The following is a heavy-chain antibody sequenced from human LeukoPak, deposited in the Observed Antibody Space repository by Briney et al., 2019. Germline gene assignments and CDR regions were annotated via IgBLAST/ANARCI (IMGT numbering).Heavy chain of an antibody. CDR2: INHSGST. D-gene: IGHD6-13*01. Sequence: PSGTLSLTCAVHGGSFSGYYWSWIRQPPGKGLEWIGEINHSGSTNYNPSLKSRVTVSVDTSKNQFSLKLSSVTAADTAVYYCARGGGNIAAAGNNWFDPWGQGTLVTVSS. V-gene: IGHV4-34*01. CDR3: ARGGGNIAAAGNNWFDP. J-gene: IGHJ5*02. CDR1: GGSFSGYY.